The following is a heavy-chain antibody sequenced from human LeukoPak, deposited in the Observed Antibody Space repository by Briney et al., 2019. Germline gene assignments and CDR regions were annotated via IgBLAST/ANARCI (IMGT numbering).Heavy chain of an antibody. J-gene: IGHJ4*02. V-gene: IGHV3-23*01. CDR2: ISGSGGST. D-gene: IGHD4-11*01. Sequence: GGSLRLSCAASGFTFSSYAMSWVRQAPGKGLEWVSAISGSGGSTYYADSVKGRFTISRDDSKNTLYLQMNSLRAEDTAMYYCARGLPPVMKYYFDYWGQGTLVTVSS. CDR3: ARGLPPVMKYYFDY. CDR1: GFTFSSYA.